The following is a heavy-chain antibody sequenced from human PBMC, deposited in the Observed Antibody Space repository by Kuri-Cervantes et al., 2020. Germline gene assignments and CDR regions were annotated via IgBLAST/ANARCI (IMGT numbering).Heavy chain of an antibody. CDR2: IYHSGST. V-gene: IGHV4-30-2*01. Sequence: SCAVSGGSISSGGYSWSWIRQPPGKGLEWIGYIYHSGSTYYNPSLKSRVTISVDRSKNQFSLKLSSVTAADTAVYYCASTSIAALDYWGQGTLVTVSS. CDR3: ASTSIAALDY. CDR1: GGSISSGGYS. J-gene: IGHJ4*02. D-gene: IGHD6-6*01.